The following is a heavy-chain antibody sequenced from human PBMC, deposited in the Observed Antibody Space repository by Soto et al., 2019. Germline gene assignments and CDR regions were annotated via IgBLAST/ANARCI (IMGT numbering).Heavy chain of an antibody. V-gene: IGHV4-59*08. CDR1: SGPSSSHN. CDR3: VRQGIGNLHGLVDV. CDR2: VYSTGGT. Sequence: QVQLQQSGPGLVKPSETLSLTCSVSSGPSSSHNWGWIRQPPGRGLEWIGYVYSTGGTSYNPSLKDRVTISADTSTNHISLTLTSVTAADTAVYYCVRQGIGNLHGLVDVWGQGTTVRVSS. D-gene: IGHD1-1*01. J-gene: IGHJ6*02.